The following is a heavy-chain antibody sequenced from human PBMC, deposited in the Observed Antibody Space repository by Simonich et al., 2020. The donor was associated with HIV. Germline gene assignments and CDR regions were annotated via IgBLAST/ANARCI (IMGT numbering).Heavy chain of an antibody. CDR3: ARDRRSMTTVAYSWYFDL. V-gene: IGHV1-69*13. CDR2: IIPSFGTA. CDR1: GGTFRSYA. Sequence: QVQLVQSGAEVRKPGSSVKVSCKASGGTFRSYAISWVRQAPGQGLEWMGGIIPSFGTATDYAQKFQGRVTITADKSTSIAYMELTSLRSEDTAVYYCARDRRSMTTVAYSWYFDLWGRGTLVTVSS. J-gene: IGHJ2*01. D-gene: IGHD4-17*01.